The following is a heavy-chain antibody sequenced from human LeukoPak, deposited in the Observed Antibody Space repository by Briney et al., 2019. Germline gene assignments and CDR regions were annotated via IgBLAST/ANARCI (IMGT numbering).Heavy chain of an antibody. D-gene: IGHD5-12*01. CDR2: ISGSGGST. CDR3: ARVRVATTGRYDALNL. CDR1: GFTFSSYA. J-gene: IGHJ3*01. Sequence: GGSLRLSCAASGFTFSSYAMSWVRQAPGKGLEWVSAISGSGGSTYYADSVKGRFTISRDNSKNTLYLQMNSLRVDDTAIYFCARVRVATTGRYDALNLWGQGTMVTVSS. V-gene: IGHV3-23*01.